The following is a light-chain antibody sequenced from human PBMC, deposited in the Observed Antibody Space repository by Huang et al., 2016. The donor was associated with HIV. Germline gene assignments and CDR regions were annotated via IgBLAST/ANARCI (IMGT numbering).Light chain of an antibody. Sequence: IQLTQSPSSLSASVGDRVTITFRASQGISSYLAWYQQKPGKAPKLLIYAASTLQSGVPSRFSGSGSGTDFTLTISSLQPEDFATYHCQQLNSYPLTFGGGTKVEIK. CDR2: AAS. J-gene: IGKJ4*01. CDR3: QQLNSYPLT. V-gene: IGKV1-9*01. CDR1: QGISSY.